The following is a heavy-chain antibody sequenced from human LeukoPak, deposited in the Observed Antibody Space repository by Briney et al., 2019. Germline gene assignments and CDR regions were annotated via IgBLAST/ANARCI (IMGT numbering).Heavy chain of an antibody. CDR2: IRSKANSYAT. Sequence: GGSLRLSCAASGFTFSGSAIHWVRQASGKGLEWVGRIRSKANSYATSSAASVKGRFTISRDDSKNTAYLQMSSLETEDTAVYYCTRDYGVLFDYWGQGTLVTVSS. V-gene: IGHV3-73*01. J-gene: IGHJ4*02. CDR1: GFTFSGSA. CDR3: TRDYGVLFDY. D-gene: IGHD4-17*01.